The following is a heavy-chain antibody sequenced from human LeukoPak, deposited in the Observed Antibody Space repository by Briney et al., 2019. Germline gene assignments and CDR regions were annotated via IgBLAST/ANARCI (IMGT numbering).Heavy chain of an antibody. CDR2: ISSTSTYI. D-gene: IGHD1-26*01. Sequence: PGGSLRLSCAASGFTFDNYVMKWVRQAPGKGLEWVSSISSTSTYIYYADSVQGRFTISRDNAKNSLHLQMNSLRAEDTAVYFCARAPYSGNYYGEYWGQGTLVTVSS. CDR1: GFTFDNYV. V-gene: IGHV3-21*01. CDR3: ARAPYSGNYYGEY. J-gene: IGHJ4*02.